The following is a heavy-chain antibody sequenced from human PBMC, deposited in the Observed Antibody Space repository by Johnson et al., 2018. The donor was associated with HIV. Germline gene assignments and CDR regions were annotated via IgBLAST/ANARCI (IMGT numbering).Heavy chain of an antibody. J-gene: IGHJ3*01. CDR3: ARGRIATGGMRGGAFDV. D-gene: IGHD6-13*01. Sequence: QMQLVESGGGVVQPGRSLRLSCVVSGFSFSGFAMHWVRQAPGKGLDWMAVISYDGRNQQYDLDSEKGRFTISRDNAENSLYLQMNSLRVEDTAVYYCARGRIATGGMRGGAFDVWGQGTMVTVSP. CDR2: ISYDGRNQ. CDR1: GFSFSGFA. V-gene: IGHV3-30-3*01.